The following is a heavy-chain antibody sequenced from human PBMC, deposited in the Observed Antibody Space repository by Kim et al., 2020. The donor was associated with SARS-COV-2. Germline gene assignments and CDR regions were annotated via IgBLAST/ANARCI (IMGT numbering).Heavy chain of an antibody. V-gene: IGHV3-74*01. Sequence: SVKGRITISRDNAKNTLYLKMNSLRAEDTAVYYCARGDYYDSSGYYELDYWGQGTLVTVSS. D-gene: IGHD3-22*01. J-gene: IGHJ4*02. CDR3: ARGDYYDSSGYYELDY.